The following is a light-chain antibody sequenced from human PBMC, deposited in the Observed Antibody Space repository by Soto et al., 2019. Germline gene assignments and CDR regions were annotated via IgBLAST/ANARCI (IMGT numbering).Light chain of an antibody. CDR1: QDIRSA. CDR2: DVS. V-gene: IGKV1-13*02. CDR3: QQFNTYPIT. J-gene: IGKJ5*01. Sequence: AIQLTQSPSSLYASVGDRVTITCRASQDIRSALAWYQQKPGKPPKLLIFDVSSLQSGVPSRFSGSGSGTDFTLTISSLQPEDFATYYCQQFNTYPITFGQGTRLEI.